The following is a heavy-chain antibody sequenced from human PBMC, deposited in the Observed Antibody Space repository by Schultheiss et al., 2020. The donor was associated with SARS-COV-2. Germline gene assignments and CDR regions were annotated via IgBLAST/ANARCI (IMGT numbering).Heavy chain of an antibody. Sequence: SETLSLTCAVYGGSFSGYYWSWIRQPPGKGLEWIGEINHSGGTNYNPSLKSRVTISVDTSKNQFSLKLSSVTAADTAVYYCARGPKYYYYYGMDVWGQGTTVTVSS. CDR2: INHSGGT. CDR3: ARGPKYYYYYGMDV. J-gene: IGHJ6*02. CDR1: GGSFSGYY. V-gene: IGHV4-34*01.